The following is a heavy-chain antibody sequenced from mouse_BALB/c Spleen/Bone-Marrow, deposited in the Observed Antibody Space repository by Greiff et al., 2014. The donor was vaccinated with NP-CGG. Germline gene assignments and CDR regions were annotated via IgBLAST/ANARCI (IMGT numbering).Heavy chain of an antibody. J-gene: IGHJ1*01. CDR1: GYTFTSYW. CDR2: FDLSDSYT. D-gene: IGHD2-4*01. CDR3: ARSRGYYDYWYFDV. Sequence: QVQLQQSGAELVKPGASVKLSCKASGYTFTSYWMHWVKQRPGQGLEGIGEFDLSDSYTNYNQKFKGKATLTVDKSSSTAYMQLSSLTSEDSAVYYCARSRGYYDYWYFDVWGAGTTVTVSS. V-gene: IGHV1-69*02.